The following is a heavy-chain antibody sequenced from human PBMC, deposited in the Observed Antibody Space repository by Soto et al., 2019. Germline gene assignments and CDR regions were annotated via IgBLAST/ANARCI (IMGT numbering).Heavy chain of an antibody. J-gene: IGHJ4*02. V-gene: IGHV2-5*02. CDR1: GFSVSTRGVG. D-gene: IGHD5-12*01. CDR3: AHKGDGYRGFKY. CDR2: IYWDDDK. Sequence: QITLKESGPTLVKPTQTLTLTCTFSGFSVSTRGVGVGWIRQPPGKALEWLALIYWDDDKRYRPSLKSRLSLTKDTSKIQGVLTMTNMDPVDTGTYYCAHKGDGYRGFKYWGQGTLVTVSS.